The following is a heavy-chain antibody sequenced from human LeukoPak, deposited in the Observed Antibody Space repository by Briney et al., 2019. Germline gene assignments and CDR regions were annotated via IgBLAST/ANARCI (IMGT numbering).Heavy chain of an antibody. CDR2: IIPIFGTA. CDR3: ARRMNSSGCCRDAFDI. J-gene: IGHJ3*02. Sequence: SVKVSCKASGGTFSSYAISWVRQAPGQGIEWMGRIIPIFGTANYAQKFQGRVTITADKSTSTAYMELSSLRSEDTAVYYCARRMNSSGCCRDAFDIWGQGTMVTVS. D-gene: IGHD6-19*01. CDR1: GGTFSSYA. V-gene: IGHV1-69*06.